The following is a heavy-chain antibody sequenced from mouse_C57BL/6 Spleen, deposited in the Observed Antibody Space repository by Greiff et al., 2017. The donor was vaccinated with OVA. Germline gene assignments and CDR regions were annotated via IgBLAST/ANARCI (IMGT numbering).Heavy chain of an antibody. CDR2: IDPSDSYS. Sequence: VQLQQPGAELVLPGASVQLSCKASGYTFTSYWMHWVKQRPGQGLEWIGEIDPSDSYSNYNQKFKGKSTLTVDKSSSTADMQLSSLTAVDSAVYYCARGGNYYGSSYTWFAYWGQGTLVTVAA. CDR3: ARGGNYYGSSYTWFAY. V-gene: IGHV1-69*01. CDR1: GYTFTSYW. J-gene: IGHJ3*01. D-gene: IGHD1-1*01.